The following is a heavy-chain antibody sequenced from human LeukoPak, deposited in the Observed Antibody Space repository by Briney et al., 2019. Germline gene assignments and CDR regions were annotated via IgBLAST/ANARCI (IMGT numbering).Heavy chain of an antibody. D-gene: IGHD6-19*01. CDR1: GGSISSYY. Sequence: SETLSLTCTVSGGSISSYYWSWIRQPPGKGLEWIGYIYYSGSTNYNPSPKSRVTISVNTSKNQFSLKLSSVTAADTAVYYCARVPGYSSGWYEFYFDYWGQGTLVTVSS. CDR2: IYYSGST. CDR3: ARVPGYSSGWYEFYFDY. J-gene: IGHJ4*02. V-gene: IGHV4-59*01.